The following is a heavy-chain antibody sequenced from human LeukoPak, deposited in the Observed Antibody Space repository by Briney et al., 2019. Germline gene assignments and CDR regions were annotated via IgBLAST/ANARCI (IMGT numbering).Heavy chain of an antibody. D-gene: IGHD2-8*02. CDR2: IYQSGST. CDR1: GYSISSGYY. V-gene: IGHV4-38-2*01. Sequence: SETLSLTCAVSGYSISSGYYWGWIRQPPGKGLEWIGSIYQSGSTYYNPSLKSRFTISVDTSKNQFSLKLSSVTATDTAVYYCAGGVLGRYDYWGQGILVTVSS. J-gene: IGHJ4*02. CDR3: AGGVLGRYDY.